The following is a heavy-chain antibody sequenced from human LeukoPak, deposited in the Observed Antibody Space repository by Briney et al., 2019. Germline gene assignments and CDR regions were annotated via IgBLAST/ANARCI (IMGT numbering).Heavy chain of an antibody. D-gene: IGHD3-22*01. J-gene: IGHJ5*02. CDR1: GYTFTGYY. CDR3: ARDPILPYDSSGYYAHWFDP. V-gene: IGHV1-2*02. Sequence: ASVKVSCKASGYTFTGYYMHWVRQAPGQGLEWMGWINPNSGGTNYAQKFQGRVTMTRDTSASTAYMELSSLRSEDMAVYYCARDPILPYDSSGYYAHWFDPWGQGTLVTVSS. CDR2: INPNSGGT.